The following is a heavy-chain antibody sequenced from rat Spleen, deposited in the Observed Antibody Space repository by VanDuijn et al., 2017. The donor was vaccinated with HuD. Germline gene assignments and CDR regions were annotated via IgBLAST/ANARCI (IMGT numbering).Heavy chain of an antibody. CDR1: GFTFNDHF. D-gene: IGHD1-2*01. J-gene: IGHJ2*01. CDR3: ASITSAAYFDY. V-gene: IGHV5-29*01. CDR2: ISYDGSST. Sequence: EVQLVESGGGLVQPGRSMKLSCAASGFTFNDHFMAWVRQAPTKGLEWVATISYDGSSTYYRDSVKGRFTVSRDNAKNTLFLQMDSLRAEDTATYYCASITSAAYFDYWGQGVMVTVSS.